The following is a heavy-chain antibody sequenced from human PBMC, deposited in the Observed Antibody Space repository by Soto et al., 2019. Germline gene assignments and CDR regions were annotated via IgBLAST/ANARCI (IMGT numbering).Heavy chain of an antibody. CDR2: INSGASNT. CDR3: ARGPSGWFGYDY. CDR1: GFTFSSSG. D-gene: IGHD6-19*01. J-gene: IGHJ4*02. V-gene: IGHV3-74*01. Sequence: GGSMRHPCAASGFTFSSSGMHRVRQAPGKGLVWVSRINSGASNTNYADSVKGRFTISRDNAKNTLYLQMDSLTAEDTAVYYCARGPSGWFGYDYWGQGTLVTVSS.